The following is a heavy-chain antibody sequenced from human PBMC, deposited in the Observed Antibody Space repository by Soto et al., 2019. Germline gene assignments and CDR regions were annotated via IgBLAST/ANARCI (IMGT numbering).Heavy chain of an antibody. V-gene: IGHV4-34*01. Sequence: SETLSLTCAVYGGSFRGYYWSWIRQPPGKGLEWIGEINHSGSTNYNPSLKSRVTISVDTSKNQFSLKLSSVTAADTAVYYRARGKGDVWGQGTTVTVSS. CDR2: INHSGST. J-gene: IGHJ6*02. CDR1: GGSFRGYY. CDR3: ARGKGDV.